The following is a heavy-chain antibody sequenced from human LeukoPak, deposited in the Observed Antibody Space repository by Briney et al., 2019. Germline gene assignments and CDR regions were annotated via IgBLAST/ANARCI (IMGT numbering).Heavy chain of an antibody. CDR2: VYYNGLT. V-gene: IGHV4-59*11. D-gene: IGHD4-17*01. CDR3: TRERSTVTFDY. Sequence: SETLSLTCTVSGGSISPHYWTWLRQTPGKGLEWIGYVYYNGLTSYNASLRSRLILSVDTARNQDSLKLTSVTAADTAVYYCTRERSTVTFDYWGQGTLVTVSS. CDR1: GGSISPHY. J-gene: IGHJ4*02.